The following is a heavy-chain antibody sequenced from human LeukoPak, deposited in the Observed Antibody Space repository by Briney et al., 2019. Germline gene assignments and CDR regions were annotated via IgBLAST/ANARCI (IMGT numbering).Heavy chain of an antibody. CDR3: ATRRWGIVGDNVATYDY. J-gene: IGHJ4*02. V-gene: IGHV3-23*01. D-gene: IGHD2-8*02. CDR1: GFTFSSYP. CDR2: ISDSGGNT. Sequence: PGGSLSLFCAPSGFTFSSYPMRWVRHAPGEGLVCVSDISDSGGNTHHAHRVEGRFTLSRDNHKHTLSPQINTERAEDTAVYYCATRRWGIVGDNVATYDYWGQGTLVTVSS.